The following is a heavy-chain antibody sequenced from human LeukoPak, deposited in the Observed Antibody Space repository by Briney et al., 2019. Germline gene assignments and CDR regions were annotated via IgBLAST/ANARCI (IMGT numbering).Heavy chain of an antibody. D-gene: IGHD3-10*01. J-gene: IGHJ6*02. CDR2: INPSGGST. CDR3: ARDREDYYGSGSYYYYGMDV. CDR1: GYTFTSYY. V-gene: IGHV1-46*01. Sequence: ASVKVSCKASGYTFTSYYIHWVRQAPGQGLEWMGIINPSGGSTTYAQKFQGRVAMTRDTSISTAYMELSRLRSDDTAVYYCARDREDYYGSGSYYYYGMDVWGQGTTVTVSS.